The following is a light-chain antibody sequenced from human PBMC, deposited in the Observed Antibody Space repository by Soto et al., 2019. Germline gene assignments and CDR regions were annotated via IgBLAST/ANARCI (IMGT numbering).Light chain of an antibody. Sequence: EIVLTQSPGTLSLSPGERATLSCRASQSVSSSYLAWYQQKPGQAPRLLIYGASSRATGIPDGFRGSGSGTDFTLTISRLEPEDFAVYYCQQYGSSPLTFGGGTKVEIK. J-gene: IGKJ4*01. CDR1: QSVSSSY. CDR3: QQYGSSPLT. CDR2: GAS. V-gene: IGKV3-20*01.